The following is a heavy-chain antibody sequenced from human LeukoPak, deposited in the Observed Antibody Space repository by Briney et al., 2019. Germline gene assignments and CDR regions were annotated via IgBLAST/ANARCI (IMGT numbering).Heavy chain of an antibody. Sequence: GRSLRLSCAASGFTFSSYWMHWVRHAPGKGLVWVSRINSDGSSTSYADSVKGRFTISRDNAKNTLYLQMNSLRAEDTAVYYCARSGDYNDGYYYGMDVWGQGTTVTVSS. CDR2: INSDGSST. D-gene: IGHD4-17*01. CDR3: ARSGDYNDGYYYGMDV. J-gene: IGHJ6*02. CDR1: GFTFSSYW. V-gene: IGHV3-74*01.